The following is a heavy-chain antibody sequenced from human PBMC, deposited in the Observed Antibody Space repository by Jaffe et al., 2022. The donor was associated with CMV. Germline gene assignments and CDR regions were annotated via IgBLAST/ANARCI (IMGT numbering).Heavy chain of an antibody. Sequence: QVQLVESGGGVVQPGRSLRLSCAASGFTFSSYGMHWVRQAPGKGLEWVAVIWYDGSNKYYADSVKGRFTISRDNSKNTLYLQMNSLRAEDTAVYYCARSRGGTYYYDSRWSGYYMDVWGKGTTVTVSS. CDR1: GFTFSSYG. CDR2: IWYDGSNK. D-gene: IGHD3-22*01. V-gene: IGHV3-33*08. CDR3: ARSRGGTYYYDSRWSGYYMDV. J-gene: IGHJ6*03.